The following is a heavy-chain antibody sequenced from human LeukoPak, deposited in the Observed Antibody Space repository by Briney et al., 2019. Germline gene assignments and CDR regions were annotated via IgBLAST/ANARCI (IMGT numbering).Heavy chain of an antibody. CDR1: GITIRNYG. D-gene: IGHD2-8*01. J-gene: IGHJ6*03. V-gene: IGHV3-NL1*01. CDR2: INNSGTRT. CDR3: AKDRCSNGIGCLYYYMDV. Sequence: GGSLRLSCAASGITIRNYGMTWVRQAPGRGLQWVSSINNSGTRTFYEDSVRGRFTISRDDSKNTIYLQMNSLRAEDTAVYYCAKDRCSNGIGCLYYYMDVWGKGTTVTISS.